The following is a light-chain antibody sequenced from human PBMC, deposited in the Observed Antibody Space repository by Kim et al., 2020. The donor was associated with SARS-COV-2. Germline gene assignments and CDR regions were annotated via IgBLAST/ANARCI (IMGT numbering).Light chain of an antibody. J-gene: IGLJ1*01. Sequence: QTVIISCSGNNSNIGSHYVYWYQQFPGAAPRLLISRINLRPSGVPDRFSGSKSGTSASPTISGLRSEDEADYYCASWDDSLTPLYVFATGTKVTVL. CDR3: ASWDDSLTPLYV. V-gene: IGLV1-47*01. CDR1: NSNIGSHY. CDR2: RIN.